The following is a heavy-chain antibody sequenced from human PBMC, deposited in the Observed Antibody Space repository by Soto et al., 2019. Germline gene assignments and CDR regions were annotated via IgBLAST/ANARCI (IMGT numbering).Heavy chain of an antibody. V-gene: IGHV3-23*01. J-gene: IGHJ4*02. CDR1: GFTFSSYA. CDR3: AKGGGFYDYIWGSYPL. CDR2: ISGSGGST. D-gene: IGHD3-16*02. Sequence: EVQLLESGGGLVQPGGSLRLSCAASGFTFSSYAMSWVRQAPGKGLEWVSAISGSGGSTYYADSVKGRFTISRDNSKNTLYLQMNSLRAEDTAVYYCAKGGGFYDYIWGSYPLWGQGTLVTVSS.